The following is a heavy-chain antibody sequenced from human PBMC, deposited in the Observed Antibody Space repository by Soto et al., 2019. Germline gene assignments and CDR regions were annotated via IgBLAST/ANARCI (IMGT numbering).Heavy chain of an antibody. CDR2: ISYDGSNK. CDR3: AKDRYYDSSAAFDY. CDR1: GFTFSSYG. V-gene: IGHV3-30*18. Sequence: GGSLRLSCAASGFTFSSYGMHWVRQAPGKGLEWVAVISYDGSNKYYADSVKGRFTISRDNSKNTLYLQMNSLRAGDTAVYYCAKDRYYDSSAAFDYWGQGTLLTVS. J-gene: IGHJ4*02. D-gene: IGHD3-22*01.